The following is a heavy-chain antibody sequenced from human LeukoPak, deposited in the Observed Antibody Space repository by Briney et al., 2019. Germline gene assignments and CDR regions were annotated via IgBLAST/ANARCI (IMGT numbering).Heavy chain of an antibody. CDR2: ISYDGSNK. V-gene: IGHV3-30*18. D-gene: IGHD6-19*01. CDR1: GFILSNAW. CDR3: AKGSSSGWHYYYGMDV. J-gene: IGHJ6*02. Sequence: GGALRLSRAPSGFILSNAWMRWVRQAPRKGREWVAVISYDGSNKYYPDSVKGRFTISRDNSKNTLYLQMHSLRAEDTAVYYCAKGSSSGWHYYYGMDVWGQGTTVTVSS.